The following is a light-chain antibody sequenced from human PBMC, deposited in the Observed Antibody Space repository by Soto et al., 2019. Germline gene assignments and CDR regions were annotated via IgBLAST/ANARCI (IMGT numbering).Light chain of an antibody. Sequence: DIQMTQPPSSLSASVGDRVTITCRASQSISSYLNLYQQKPGKAPKLLIYAASSLQSGVPSRFSGSGSGTSFTLTISSLQPEDFATYYCQQLLSYPITFGQGTRLEI. J-gene: IGKJ5*01. V-gene: IGKV1-39*01. CDR1: QSISSY. CDR2: AAS. CDR3: QQLLSYPIT.